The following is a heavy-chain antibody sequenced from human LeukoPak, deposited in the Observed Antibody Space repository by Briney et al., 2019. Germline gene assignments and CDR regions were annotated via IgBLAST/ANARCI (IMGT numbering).Heavy chain of an antibody. CDR1: GFTFSSYA. CDR3: ARDGITMIVVVHNINVDY. D-gene: IGHD3-22*01. J-gene: IGHJ4*02. CDR2: ISYDGSNK. Sequence: GGSLRLSCAASGFTFSSYAMHWVRQAPGKGLEWVAVISYDGSNKYYADSVKGRFTISRDNSKNTLYLQMNSLRAEDTAVYYCARDGITMIVVVHNINVDYWGQGTLVTVSS. V-gene: IGHV3-30-3*01.